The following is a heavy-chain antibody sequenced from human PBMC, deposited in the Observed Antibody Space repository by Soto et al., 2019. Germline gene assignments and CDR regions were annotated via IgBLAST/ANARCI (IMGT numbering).Heavy chain of an antibody. Sequence: PSETLSLTCTVSGGSISSGYWSWLRQSPGEGLEWIGHISNTGTTNYSPSLKSRVFMSVDTSKTQISLKVSSVNAADTAVYYCARGTRSNSGYEPDWYLDLWGRGTLVTVSS. CDR3: ARGTRSNSGYEPDWYLDL. V-gene: IGHV4-59*01. J-gene: IGHJ2*01. D-gene: IGHD5-12*01. CDR2: ISNTGTT. CDR1: GGSISSGY.